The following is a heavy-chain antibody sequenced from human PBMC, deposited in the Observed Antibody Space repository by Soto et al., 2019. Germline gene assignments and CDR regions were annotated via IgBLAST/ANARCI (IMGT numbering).Heavy chain of an antibody. CDR2: INPNSGGT. D-gene: IGHD3-3*01. CDR3: ARAPYDFWSGYPYYFDY. J-gene: IGHJ4*02. V-gene: IGHV1-2*04. Sequence: ASVKVSCKASGYTFTGYYMHWVRQAPGQGLEWMGWINPNSGGTNYAQKFQGWVTMTRDTSISTAYMELSRLRSDDTAVYYCARAPYDFWSGYPYYFDYSGQGTLVTVYS. CDR1: GYTFTGYY.